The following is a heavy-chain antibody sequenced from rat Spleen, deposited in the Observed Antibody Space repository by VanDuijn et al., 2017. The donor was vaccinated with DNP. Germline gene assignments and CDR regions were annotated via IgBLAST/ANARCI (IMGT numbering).Heavy chain of an antibody. Sequence: EVKLVESGGVLVQPGRSLKLSCAASGLNFSDYWMGWVRQAPGKGLEWMGEIKQDSTIINHNPSLRDRFTISRDNAQNSLYLQMNSLGSADTATYYCVTRGTGSDNWFAYWGQGTLVTVSS. CDR1: GLNFSDYW. D-gene: IGHD5-1*01. V-gene: IGHV4-2*01. CDR3: VTRGTGSDNWFAY. J-gene: IGHJ3*01. CDR2: IKQDSTII.